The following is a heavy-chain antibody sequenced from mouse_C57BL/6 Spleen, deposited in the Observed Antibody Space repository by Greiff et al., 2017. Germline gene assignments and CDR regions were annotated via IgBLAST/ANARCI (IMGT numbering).Heavy chain of an antibody. CDR3: ERAEDGSSPDY. J-gene: IGHJ2*01. CDR1: GYTFTSYW. Sequence: QVQLQQPGADLVKPGASVKLSCKASGYTFTSYWMHWVKQRPGQGLEWIGMIHPNSGSTNYNEKFTSKATLSVDKSSSTPYMQLSSLTSVDSAVYYCERAEDGSSPDYWGQGTTLTVSS. D-gene: IGHD1-1*01. CDR2: IHPNSGST. V-gene: IGHV1-64*01.